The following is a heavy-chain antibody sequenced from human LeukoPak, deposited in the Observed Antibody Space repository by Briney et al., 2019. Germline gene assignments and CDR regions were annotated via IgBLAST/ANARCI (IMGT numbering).Heavy chain of an antibody. D-gene: IGHD2-15*01. V-gene: IGHV3-15*01. CDR2: IRSKTDGVTA. Sequence: PGGSLRLSCAASGFTVSSNYMSWVRQTPGKGLEWVGRIRSKTDGVTADYAAPVKGRFTISRDDSKNTLYLQMNSLETEDTAVYYCTTPLGYCSGGSCKGDNDAFDIWGQGTMVTVSS. CDR3: TTPLGYCSGGSCKGDNDAFDI. CDR1: GFTVSSNY. J-gene: IGHJ3*02.